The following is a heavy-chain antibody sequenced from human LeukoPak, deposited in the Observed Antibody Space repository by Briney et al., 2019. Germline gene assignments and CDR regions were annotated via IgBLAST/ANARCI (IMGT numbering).Heavy chain of an antibody. CDR3: ARDRDSSGYYDWFDP. Sequence: GGSLRLSCAASGFTFSSYWMHWVRQAPGKGLVWVSRINSDGSSTSCADSVKGRFTISRDNAKNTLYLQMNSLRAEDTAVYYCARDRDSSGYYDWFDPWGQGTLVTVSS. CDR2: INSDGSST. D-gene: IGHD3-22*01. CDR1: GFTFSSYW. V-gene: IGHV3-74*01. J-gene: IGHJ5*02.